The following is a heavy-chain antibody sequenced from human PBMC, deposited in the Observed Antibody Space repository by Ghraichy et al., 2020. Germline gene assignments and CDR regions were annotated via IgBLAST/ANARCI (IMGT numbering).Heavy chain of an antibody. J-gene: IGHJ3*02. CDR1: GGSISSYY. Sequence: SQTLSLTCTVSGGSISSYYWSWIRQPPGKGLEWIGYIYYSGSTNYNPSLKSRVTISVDTSKNQFSLKLSSVTAADTAVYYCARRSPDAFDIWGQGTMVTVSS. CDR3: ARRSPDAFDI. CDR2: IYYSGST. V-gene: IGHV4-59*01.